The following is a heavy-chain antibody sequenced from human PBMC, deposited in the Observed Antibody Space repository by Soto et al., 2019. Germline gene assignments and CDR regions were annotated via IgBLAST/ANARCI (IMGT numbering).Heavy chain of an antibody. CDR1: GFSFSDSY. Sequence: GGSLRLSCAASGFSFSDSYMSWVRLAPGKGLEWVSALSASGDNTYYADSVKGRFTISRDNSKNTLYLQMNSLRAEDTAVYYCAKAEPGYYYDSSGYYYPFDYWGQGTLVTVSS. CDR3: AKAEPGYYYDSSGYYYPFDY. V-gene: IGHV3-23*01. D-gene: IGHD3-22*01. J-gene: IGHJ4*02. CDR2: LSASGDNT.